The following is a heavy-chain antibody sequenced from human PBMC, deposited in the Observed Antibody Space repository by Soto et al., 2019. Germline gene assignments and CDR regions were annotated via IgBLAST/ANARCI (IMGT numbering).Heavy chain of an antibody. V-gene: IGHV4-59*08. J-gene: IGHJ4*02. CDR2: IYYSWST. D-gene: IGHD1-26*01. CDR1: GGSISSYY. CDR3: AAIVGATSGWDY. Sequence: QVQLQESGPGLVKPSETLSLTCTVSGGSISSYYWSWIRQPPGKGLAWIGYIYYSWSTNYNPSLKSRVTISVDTSKNQFSLKLSSVTAADTAVYYCAAIVGATSGWDYWGQGTLVTVSS.